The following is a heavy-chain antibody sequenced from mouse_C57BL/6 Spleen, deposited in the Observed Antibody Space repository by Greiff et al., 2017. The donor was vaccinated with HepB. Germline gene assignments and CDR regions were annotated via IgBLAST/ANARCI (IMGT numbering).Heavy chain of an antibody. V-gene: IGHV1-82*01. Sequence: QVQLQQSGPELVKPGASVKISCKASGYAFSSSWMNWVKQRPGKGLEWIGRIYPGDGDTNYNGKFKGKATLTADKSSSTAYMQLSSLTSEDSAVYFCARSEDYYGSSEGWYFDVWGTGTTVTVSS. J-gene: IGHJ1*03. D-gene: IGHD1-1*01. CDR3: ARSEDYYGSSEGWYFDV. CDR2: IYPGDGDT. CDR1: GYAFSSSW.